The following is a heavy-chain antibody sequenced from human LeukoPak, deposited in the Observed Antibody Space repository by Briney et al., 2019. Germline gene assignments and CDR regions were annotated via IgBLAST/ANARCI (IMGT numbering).Heavy chain of an antibody. Sequence: SWVRQAPGKGLEWVGFIRSKAYGGTTEYAASVKGRFTISRDDSKSIAYLQMNSLKTEDTAVYYCTSDDSSGYDDYWGQGTLVTVSS. V-gene: IGHV3-49*02. J-gene: IGHJ4*02. CDR2: IRSKAYGGTT. CDR3: TSDDSSGYDDY. D-gene: IGHD3-22*01.